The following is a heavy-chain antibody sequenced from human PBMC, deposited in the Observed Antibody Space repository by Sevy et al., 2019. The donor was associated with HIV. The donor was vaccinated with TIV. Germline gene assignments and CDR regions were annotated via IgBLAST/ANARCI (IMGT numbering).Heavy chain of an antibody. Sequence: ASVKVSCKASGYTFTGYYMHWVRQAPGQGLEWMGRINPNSGGTNYAQKFQGRVTMTRDTSISTAYMELSRLRSDDTAMYYCARDTDVLLWFGELLLDYYGMDVWGQGTTVTVSS. D-gene: IGHD3-10*01. V-gene: IGHV1-2*06. J-gene: IGHJ6*02. CDR2: INPNSGGT. CDR3: ARDTDVLLWFGELLLDYYGMDV. CDR1: GYTFTGYY.